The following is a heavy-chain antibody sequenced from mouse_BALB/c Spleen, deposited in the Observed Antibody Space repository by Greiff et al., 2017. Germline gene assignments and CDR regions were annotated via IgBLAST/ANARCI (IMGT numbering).Heavy chain of an antibody. CDR2: IDPENGNT. CDR3: ARGQLGLVLDY. D-gene: IGHD3-2*01. Sequence: VQLQQSGAELVRPGALVKLSCKASGFNITDYYMHWVKQRPEQGLEWIGWIDPENGNTIYDPKFQGKASITADTSSNTAYLQLSSLTSEDTAVYYCARGQLGLVLDYWGQGTTLTVSS. V-gene: IGHV14-1*02. CDR1: GFNITDYY. J-gene: IGHJ2*01.